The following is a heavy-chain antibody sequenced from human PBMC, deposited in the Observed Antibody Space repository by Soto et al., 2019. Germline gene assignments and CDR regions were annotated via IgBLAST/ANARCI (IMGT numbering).Heavy chain of an antibody. CDR3: ARDRCTGGDCYLFDY. Sequence: GGSLRLSCAASGFSFSSHAMRWVRQAPGKGLEWVSGVTTSGDNTYYADSVKGRFTISRDNSKNTPYLQMNSLRAEDTAVYYCARDRCTGGDCYLFDYWGRGTLVTVSS. V-gene: IGHV3-23*01. J-gene: IGHJ4*02. CDR2: VTTSGDNT. CDR1: GFSFSSHA. D-gene: IGHD2-21*02.